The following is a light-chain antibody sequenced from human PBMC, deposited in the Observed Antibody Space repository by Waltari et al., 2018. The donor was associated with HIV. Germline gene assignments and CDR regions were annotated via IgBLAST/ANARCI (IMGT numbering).Light chain of an antibody. V-gene: IGLV1-47*01. CDR2: RNN. J-gene: IGLJ2*01. CDR3: ATWDGRLSGVV. Sequence: QSVLTQPPSASGTPGQRVTISCSGSRSNLGSNYVYWYQQLPGTTPNLLIYRNNQRPSGVPDRFSGSKSGTSASLAISGLRSEDEADYYCATWDGRLSGVVFGGGTKLTVL. CDR1: RSNLGSNY.